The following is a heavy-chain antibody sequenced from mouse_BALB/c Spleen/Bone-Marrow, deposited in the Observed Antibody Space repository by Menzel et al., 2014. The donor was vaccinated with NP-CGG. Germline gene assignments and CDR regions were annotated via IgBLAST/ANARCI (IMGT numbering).Heavy chain of an antibody. CDR1: GYSITSGYY. V-gene: IGHV3-6*02. J-gene: IGHJ2*01. Sequence: ESGPGLVKPSQSLSLTCSVTGYSITSGYYCNWIRQFPGNRLAWMGYITYDGSSNYNPSLKNRISITRDTSENQFFLKLNSVTTGDTATYYCARDHYYGSSYLDYWGQGTTLTVSS. D-gene: IGHD1-1*01. CDR3: ARDHYYGSSYLDY. CDR2: ITYDGSS.